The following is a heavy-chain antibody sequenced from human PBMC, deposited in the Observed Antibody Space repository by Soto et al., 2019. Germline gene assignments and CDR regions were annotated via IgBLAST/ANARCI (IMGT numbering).Heavy chain of an antibody. CDR1: GYTFTSYA. CDR2: INAGNGNT. Sequence: ASVKVSCKASGYTFTSYAMHWVRQAPGQRLEWMGWINAGNGNTKYSQKFQGRVTITRDTSASTAYMELSSLRSEDTAVYYFARIGIPPPRRGYPYCSGGSCPTKTDYFDYWGQGTLVTVSS. CDR3: ARIGIPPPRRGYPYCSGGSCPTKTDYFDY. D-gene: IGHD2-15*01. J-gene: IGHJ4*02. V-gene: IGHV1-3*01.